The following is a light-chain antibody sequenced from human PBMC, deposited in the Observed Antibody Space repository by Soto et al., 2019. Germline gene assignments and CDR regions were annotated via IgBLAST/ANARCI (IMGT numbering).Light chain of an antibody. CDR2: EVR. V-gene: IGLV2-14*01. CDR3: CSYTSSSIRV. J-gene: IGLJ3*02. CDR1: SSDVGGYNH. Sequence: QSALTQPASVSGSPGQSITISCTGTSSDVGGYNHVSWYQQHPGKGPKLIIYEVRNRPSGVSNRLSGSKSGNTASLTISGLQADDEADYYCCSYTSSSIRVFGGGTKVTVL.